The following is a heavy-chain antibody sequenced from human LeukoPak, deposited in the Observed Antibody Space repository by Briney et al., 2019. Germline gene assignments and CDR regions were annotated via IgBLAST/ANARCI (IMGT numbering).Heavy chain of an antibody. J-gene: IGHJ5*02. CDR1: GASITAYY. D-gene: IGHD3-16*02. Sequence: SETLSLTCSVSGASITAYYWSWIRQPPGRGLEWIGYIYYGGSTNYNPSLKSRVTTSVHASKNHFSLKLTSVTAADTALYYGARFRSPARLSNWFDPWGKGTLVTVSS. CDR2: IYYGGST. V-gene: IGHV4-59*01. CDR3: ARFRSPARLSNWFDP.